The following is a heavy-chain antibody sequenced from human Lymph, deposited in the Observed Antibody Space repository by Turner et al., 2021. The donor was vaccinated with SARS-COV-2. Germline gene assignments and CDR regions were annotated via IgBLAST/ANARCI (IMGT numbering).Heavy chain of an antibody. Sequence: QVQLQESGPSLVNPLETLSLTCTSSGGSMNINYWSWIRQPPGKRLEWSGFIFYRGSTNYNPSLKSRVTISVDTSEKQLSLKLTSVTAADTAIYYGARQTVNNWVDPWGQGTLVTVSS. V-gene: IGHV4-59*01. J-gene: IGHJ5*02. D-gene: IGHD2-21*02. CDR3: ARQTVNNWVDP. CDR1: GGSMNINY. CDR2: IFYRGST.